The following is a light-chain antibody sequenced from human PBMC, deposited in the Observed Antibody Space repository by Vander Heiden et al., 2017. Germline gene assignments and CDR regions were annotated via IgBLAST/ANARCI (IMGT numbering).Light chain of an antibody. V-gene: IGKV1-8*01. CDR3: LQDASYPLT. CDR2: AAS. Sequence: AIRMTQSPSSFSASTGDRVTITCRASQGISSYLAWYQQKPGKAPKLLIYAASTLQSAVPSRFSRSRSGTDFTLTISCLQSEDFATYYCLQDASYPLTFGGGTKVEIK. CDR1: QGISSY. J-gene: IGKJ4*01.